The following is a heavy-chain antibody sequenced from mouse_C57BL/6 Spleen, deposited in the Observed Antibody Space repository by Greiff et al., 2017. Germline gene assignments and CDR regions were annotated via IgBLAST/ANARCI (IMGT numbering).Heavy chain of an antibody. CDR3: TREELAWFAY. D-gene: IGHD4-1*01. CDR1: GFTFSSYA. Sequence: EVQRVESGEGLVKPGGSLKLSCAASGFTFSSYAMSWVRQTPEKRLEWVAYISSGGDYIYYADTVKGRFTISRDNARNTLYLQMSSLKSEDTAMYYCTREELAWFAYWGQGTLVTVSA. V-gene: IGHV5-9-1*02. J-gene: IGHJ3*01. CDR2: ISSGGDYI.